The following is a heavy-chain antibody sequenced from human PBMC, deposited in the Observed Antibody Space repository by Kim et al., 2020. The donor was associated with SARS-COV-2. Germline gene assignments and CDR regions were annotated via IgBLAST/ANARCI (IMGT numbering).Heavy chain of an antibody. Sequence: GGSLRLSCAASGFTFSSYWMSWVRQAPGKGLEWVANIKQDGSEQYYVDSVKGRFTISRDNAKNSLYLQMNSLRAEDTAVYYCAREPQGGSVRYYDYWGQGTLVTVSS. V-gene: IGHV3-7*03. J-gene: IGHJ4*02. D-gene: IGHD3-10*01. CDR2: IKQDGSEQ. CDR1: GFTFSSYW. CDR3: AREPQGGSVRYYDY.